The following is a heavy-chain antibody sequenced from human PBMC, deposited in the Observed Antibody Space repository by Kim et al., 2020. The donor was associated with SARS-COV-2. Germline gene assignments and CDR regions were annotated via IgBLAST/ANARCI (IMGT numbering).Heavy chain of an antibody. CDR2: IGTYNGIT. CDR3: ARDRGGMDV. Sequence: ASVKVSCKASGYTFNNYAFSWVRQAPGQGLEWRGWIGTYNGITDYAQKLQDRVTMTTNTSTSTAYMELRSLTTDDTAVYYCARDRGGMDVWGQGTTVTVSS. J-gene: IGHJ6*02. V-gene: IGHV1-18*01. CDR1: GYTFNNYA.